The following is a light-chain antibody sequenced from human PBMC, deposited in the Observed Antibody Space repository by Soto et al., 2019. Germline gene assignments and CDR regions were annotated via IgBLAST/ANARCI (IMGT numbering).Light chain of an antibody. CDR1: SGSIASNY. CDR2: EDN. Sequence: NFMLTQPHSVSESPGKTVIISCTRSSGSIASNYVQWYQQRPGSSPTTVIYEDNQRPSGVPDRFSGSIDSSTTSAPLTISGLETEDADDYFCQSYAATNQVFGGGTKLTVL. V-gene: IGLV6-57*01. J-gene: IGLJ2*01. CDR3: QSYAATNQV.